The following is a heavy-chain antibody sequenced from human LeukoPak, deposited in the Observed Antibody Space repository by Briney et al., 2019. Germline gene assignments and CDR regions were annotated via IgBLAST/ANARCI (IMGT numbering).Heavy chain of an antibody. CDR3: ARDRDPGYFQH. D-gene: IGHD3-10*01. CDR2: ISAYNGNT. V-gene: IGHV1-18*04. J-gene: IGHJ1*01. CDR1: GYTFTGYY. Sequence: ASVKVSCKASGYTFTGYYMHWVRQAPGQGLEWMGWISAYNGNTNYAQKLQGRVAMTTDTSTSTAYMELRSLRSDDTAVYYCARDRDPGYFQHWGQGTLVTVSS.